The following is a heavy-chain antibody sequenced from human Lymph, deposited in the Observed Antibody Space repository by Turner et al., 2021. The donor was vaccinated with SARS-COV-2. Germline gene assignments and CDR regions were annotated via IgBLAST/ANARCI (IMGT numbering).Heavy chain of an antibody. D-gene: IGHD6-13*01. Sequence: EVQLVETGGGLLQPGRSLRLSCAASGIIVSRNYMNWVRQAPGKGLEWVSVIYSGGTTYYADSVKGRFTISRDNSKNTLYLQMNSLRVEDTAVYYCARDLGTYGMDVWGQGTTVTVSS. V-gene: IGHV3-53*02. J-gene: IGHJ6*02. CDR1: GIIVSRNY. CDR3: ARDLGTYGMDV. CDR2: IYSGGTT.